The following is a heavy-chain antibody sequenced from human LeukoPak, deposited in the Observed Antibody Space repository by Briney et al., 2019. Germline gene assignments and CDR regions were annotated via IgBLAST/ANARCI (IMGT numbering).Heavy chain of an antibody. CDR3: ARDAAAPYYYDSSGYSGGFY. Sequence: GGSLRLSCAASGFTFSSYSMNWVRQAQGKGLEWVSSISSSSSYIYYADSVKGRFTISRDNAKNSLYLQMNSLRAEDTAVYYCARDAAAPYYYDSSGYSGGFYWGQGTLVTVSS. CDR1: GFTFSSYS. CDR2: ISSSSSYI. J-gene: IGHJ4*02. V-gene: IGHV3-21*01. D-gene: IGHD3-22*01.